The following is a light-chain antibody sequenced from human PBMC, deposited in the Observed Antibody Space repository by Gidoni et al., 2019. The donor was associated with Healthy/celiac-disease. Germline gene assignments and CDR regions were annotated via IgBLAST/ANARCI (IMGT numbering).Light chain of an antibody. CDR1: VSISSW. CDR2: KAS. Sequence: DIQMTQSPSTLSASVGDRVTITCRASVSISSWLAWYQQKPGKAPKLLIYKASSLESGVPSRFSGSGSGTEFTLTISSLQPDDFATYYCQQYNSYPTFGQGTKVEIK. J-gene: IGKJ1*01. CDR3: QQYNSYPT. V-gene: IGKV1-5*03.